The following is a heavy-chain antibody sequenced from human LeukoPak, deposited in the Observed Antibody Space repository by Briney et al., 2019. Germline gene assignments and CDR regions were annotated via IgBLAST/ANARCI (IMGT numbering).Heavy chain of an antibody. J-gene: IGHJ3*02. CDR2: IYYSGST. D-gene: IGHD3-22*01. Sequence: SETLSLTCTVSGGSISSYYWSWIRQPPGKGLEGIGYIYYSGSTNYNPSLKSRVTISVDTSKNQFSLKLSSVTAADTAVYYCARDQSYYDSRDAFDIWGQGTMVTVSS. V-gene: IGHV4-59*01. CDR1: GGSISSYY. CDR3: ARDQSYYDSRDAFDI.